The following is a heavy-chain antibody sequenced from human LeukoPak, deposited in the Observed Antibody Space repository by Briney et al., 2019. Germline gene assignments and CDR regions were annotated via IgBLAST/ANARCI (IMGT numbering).Heavy chain of an antibody. CDR2: ISGSGGST. CDR1: GFTFSSYA. J-gene: IGHJ4*02. D-gene: IGHD3-9*01. V-gene: IGHV3-23*01. Sequence: GGSLRLSCAASGFTFSSYAMSWVRQAPGKGLEWVSAISGSGGSTYYADSVKGRFTISRDNAKNSLYLQMNSLRAEDTAVYYCASAAYYDILTGYPPLGYWGQGTLVTVSS. CDR3: ASAAYYDILTGYPPLGY.